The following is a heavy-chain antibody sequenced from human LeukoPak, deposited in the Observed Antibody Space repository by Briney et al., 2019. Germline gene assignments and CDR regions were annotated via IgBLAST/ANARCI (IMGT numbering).Heavy chain of an antibody. D-gene: IGHD3-10*01. CDR2: IYVTGT. Sequence: TSETLSLTCTVSGGSIGTYYWSWIRQSPGEGLGWIGYIYVTGTRYNPYLQSRVTISVDRSRNQFFLKMRSVTAADTAVYYCARHIGGGNEDMDVWGKGTKVIVSS. V-gene: IGHV4-59*08. CDR3: ARHIGGGNEDMDV. J-gene: IGHJ6*03. CDR1: GGSIGTYY.